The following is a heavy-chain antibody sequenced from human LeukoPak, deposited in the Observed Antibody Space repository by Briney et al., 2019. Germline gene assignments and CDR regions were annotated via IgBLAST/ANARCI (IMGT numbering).Heavy chain of an antibody. V-gene: IGHV1-69*06. D-gene: IGHD3-22*01. J-gene: IGHJ4*02. CDR2: IIPIFGTA. Sequence: GASVKVSCKASGGTFSSYAISWVRQAPGQGLEWMGGIIPIFGTANYAQKFQGRVTITADKSTSTAYMELSSLRSEDTAVYYCASGGTYYYDSMAYWGQGTLVTVSS. CDR3: ASGGTYYYDSMAY. CDR1: GGTFSSYA.